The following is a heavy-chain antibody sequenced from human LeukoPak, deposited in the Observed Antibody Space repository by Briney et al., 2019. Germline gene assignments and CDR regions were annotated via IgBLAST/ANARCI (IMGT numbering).Heavy chain of an antibody. CDR2: INHSEST. D-gene: IGHD2-15*01. CDR3: ARGVCSGGNCYSEWNY. CDR1: GGSFSGYY. J-gene: IGHJ4*02. Sequence: PSETLSLTCAVYGGSFSGYYWSWIRQPPGKGLEWIGEINHSESTNYNPSLKSRVTISVDTSKNQFSLKLTSVTAADTAVYYCARGVCSGGNCYSEWNYWGQGTLVTVSS. V-gene: IGHV4-34*01.